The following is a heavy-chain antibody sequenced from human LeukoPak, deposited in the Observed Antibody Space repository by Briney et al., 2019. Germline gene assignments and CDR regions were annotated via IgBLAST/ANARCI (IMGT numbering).Heavy chain of an antibody. CDR1: GGSISSSNW. D-gene: IGHD6-6*01. CDR2: IYHSGTT. Sequence: PSETLSLTCAVSGGSISSSNWWSWVRQPPGKGLEWIGEIYHSGTTNYNPSLKSRVTISVDTSKNQFSLQLTSLTAADTAVYYCAREGQQLVPPFDYWGQGTLVTVSS. CDR3: AREGQQLVPPFDY. J-gene: IGHJ4*02. V-gene: IGHV4-4*02.